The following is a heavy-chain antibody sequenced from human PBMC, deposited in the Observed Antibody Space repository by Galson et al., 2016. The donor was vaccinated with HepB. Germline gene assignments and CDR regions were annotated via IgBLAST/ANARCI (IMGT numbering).Heavy chain of an antibody. CDR1: GDSISSTNW. CDR2: IFHSGTT. Sequence: SETLSLTCAVSGDSISSTNWWTWVRQFPGKGLEWVGEIFHSGTTNYNPSLKSRVTMSVDNSKNHFSLKLTSVTVADTAVYYCARALPFLGVFDYWGQGILVAVSS. CDR3: ARALPFLGVFDY. V-gene: IGHV4-4*02. J-gene: IGHJ4*02. D-gene: IGHD3-3*01.